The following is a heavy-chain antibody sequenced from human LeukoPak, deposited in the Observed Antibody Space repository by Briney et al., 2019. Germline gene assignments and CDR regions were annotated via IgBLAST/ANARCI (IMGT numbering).Heavy chain of an antibody. Sequence: SVKVSCKASGGTFSSYAISWVRQAPGQGLAWMGGIIPIFGTANYAQKFQGRVTITADESTSTAYMELSSLRSEDTAVYYCARGKNYYDSSGFNYWGQGTLVTVSS. V-gene: IGHV1-69*01. CDR3: ARGKNYYDSSGFNY. CDR1: GGTFSSYA. J-gene: IGHJ4*02. D-gene: IGHD3-22*01. CDR2: IIPIFGTA.